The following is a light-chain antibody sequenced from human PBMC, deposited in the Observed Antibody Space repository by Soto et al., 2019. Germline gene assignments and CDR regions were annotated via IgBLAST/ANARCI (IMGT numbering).Light chain of an antibody. CDR3: QQRSNWPLLT. Sequence: EIVLTQSPATLSLSPGERATLSCRASQSVSNYLAWYQQKPGQAPRLLIYDASNRATGSPARFSGSGSGTDFNLTISSLEPEDCAVYYCQQRSNWPLLTFGGGTKVEIK. J-gene: IGKJ4*01. CDR2: DAS. CDR1: QSVSNY. V-gene: IGKV3-11*01.